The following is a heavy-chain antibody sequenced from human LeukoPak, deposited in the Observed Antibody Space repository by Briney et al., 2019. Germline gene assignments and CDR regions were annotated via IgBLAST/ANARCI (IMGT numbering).Heavy chain of an antibody. CDR2: ISDDGTFA. CDR1: GFTFNNYW. CDR3: ARDLIAAAGPYYFDY. Sequence: GGSLRLSCAASGFTFNNYWMSWVRQAPGKGLEWVAVISDDGTFALYGDSVRGRFTISGDNSKNTLYLQMNSLRAEDTAVYYCARDLIAAAGPYYFDYWGQGTLVTVSS. V-gene: IGHV3-30-3*01. D-gene: IGHD6-13*01. J-gene: IGHJ4*02.